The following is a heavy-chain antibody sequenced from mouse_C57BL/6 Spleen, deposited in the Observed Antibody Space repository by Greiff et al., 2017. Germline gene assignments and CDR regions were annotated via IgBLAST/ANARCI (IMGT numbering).Heavy chain of an antibody. CDR2: INPDSSTI. J-gene: IGHJ1*03. CDR3: ARRRDYYGSSDWYFDV. Sequence: CTASGIDFSRYWMSWVRRAPGKGLEWIGEINPDSSTINYAPSLKDKFIISRDNAKNTLYLQMSKVRSEDTALYYCARRRDYYGSSDWYFDVWGTGTTVTVSS. D-gene: IGHD1-1*01. V-gene: IGHV4-1*01. CDR1: GIDFSRYW.